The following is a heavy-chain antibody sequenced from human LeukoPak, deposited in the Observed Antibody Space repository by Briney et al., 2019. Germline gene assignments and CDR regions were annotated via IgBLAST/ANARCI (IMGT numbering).Heavy chain of an antibody. CDR3: AKGRGLSPYYYYMDV. Sequence: PGGSLRLSCAAPGFTFSSYAMSWVRQAPGKGLEWVSAISGSGGSTYYADSVKGRFTISRDNSKNTLYLQMNSLRAEDTAVYYCAKGRGLSPYYYYMDVWGKGTTVTVSS. D-gene: IGHD3-16*02. CDR2: ISGSGGST. J-gene: IGHJ6*03. V-gene: IGHV3-23*01. CDR1: GFTFSSYA.